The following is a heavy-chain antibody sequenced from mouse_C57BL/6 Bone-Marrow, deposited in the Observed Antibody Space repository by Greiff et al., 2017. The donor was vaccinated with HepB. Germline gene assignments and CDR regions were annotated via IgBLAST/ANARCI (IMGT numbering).Heavy chain of an antibody. CDR1: GYAFSSSW. CDR2: IYPGDGDT. V-gene: IGHV1-82*01. Sequence: QVQLQQSGPKLVKPGASVKISCKASGYAFSSSWMNWVKQRPGKGLEWIGRIYPGDGDTNYNGKFKGKATLTADKSSSTAYMQLSSLTSEDSAVYFCARSWNDWGQGTTLTVSS. J-gene: IGHJ2*01. CDR3: ARSWND.